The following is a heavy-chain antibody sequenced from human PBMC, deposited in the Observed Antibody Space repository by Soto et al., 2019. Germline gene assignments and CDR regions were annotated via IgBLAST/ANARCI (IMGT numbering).Heavy chain of an antibody. J-gene: IGHJ4*02. CDR1: GGSISSYY. CDR3: AREGYSYGYPNFDY. Sequence: SETLSLTCIVSGGSISSYYWSWIRQPPGKGLEWIGYIYYSGSTNYNPSLKSRVTISVDTSRNQFFLKLSSVTAADTAVYYCAREGYSYGYPNFDYWGQGTRVTSPQ. CDR2: IYYSGST. D-gene: IGHD5-18*01. V-gene: IGHV4-59*01.